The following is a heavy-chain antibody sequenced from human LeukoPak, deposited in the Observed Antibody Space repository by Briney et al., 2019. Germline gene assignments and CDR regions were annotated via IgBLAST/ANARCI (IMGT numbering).Heavy chain of an antibody. CDR1: GGSVTTSSYY. D-gene: IGHD6-19*01. J-gene: IGHJ4*02. V-gene: IGHV4-39*07. CDR2: IYYSGST. Sequence: SETLSLTCTVSGGSVTTSSYYWGWIRQPPGKGLEWIGSIYYSGSTSYNPSLKSRVTISVDTSKNQFSLKLSSVTAADTAVYYCARFHSSGLDYWGQGTLVTVSS. CDR3: ARFHSSGLDY.